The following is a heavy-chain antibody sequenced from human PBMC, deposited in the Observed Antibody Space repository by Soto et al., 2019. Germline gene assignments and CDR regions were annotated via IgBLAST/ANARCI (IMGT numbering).Heavy chain of an antibody. Sequence: PGGSLRLSCAASGFTFSSYGMHWVRQAPGKGLEWVAVISYDGSNKYYADSVKGRFTISRDNSKNTLYLQMNSLRAEDTAVYYCAKGWAAAGKFVWGQGTLVTVSS. CDR2: ISYDGSNK. CDR3: AKGWAAAGKFV. V-gene: IGHV3-30*18. D-gene: IGHD6-13*01. CDR1: GFTFSSYG. J-gene: IGHJ4*02.